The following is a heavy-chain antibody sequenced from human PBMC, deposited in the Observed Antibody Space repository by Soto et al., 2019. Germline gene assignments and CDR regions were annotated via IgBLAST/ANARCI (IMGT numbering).Heavy chain of an antibody. CDR2: INHSGST. V-gene: IGHV4-34*01. CDR1: GGSFSGYY. D-gene: IGHD3-16*01. J-gene: IGHJ5*02. CDR3: ARGKKSIRPLNCFDP. Sequence: SETLSLTCAVYGGSFSGYYWSWIRQPPGKGLEWIGEINHSGSTNYNPSLKSRVTISVDTSKNQFSLKLSSVTAADTAVYYCARGKKSIRPLNCFDPWGQGTLVTVSS.